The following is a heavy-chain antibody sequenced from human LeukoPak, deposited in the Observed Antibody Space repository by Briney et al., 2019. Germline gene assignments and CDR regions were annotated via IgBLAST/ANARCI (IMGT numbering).Heavy chain of an antibody. Sequence: GGSLRLSCTASGFTFSSYWMNWVRQAPGKGLGWVANIKQDGSEKYYVDSVKGRFTISRDNAKKSLYLQMNSLRAGDTAVYYCARETEMANLDYWGQGTLVTVSS. CDR1: GFTFSSYW. CDR3: ARETEMANLDY. J-gene: IGHJ4*02. CDR2: IKQDGSEK. D-gene: IGHD5-24*01. V-gene: IGHV3-7*04.